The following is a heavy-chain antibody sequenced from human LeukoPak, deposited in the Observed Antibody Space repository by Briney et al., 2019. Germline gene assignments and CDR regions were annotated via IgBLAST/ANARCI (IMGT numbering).Heavy chain of an antibody. CDR3: AKGGNGNFPGRGYFDY. Sequence: GGSLRLSCAASGFTFSSYAMSWVRQAPGKGLEWVSAISGSGGSTYYADSVKGRFTISRDNSKNTLYLQMNSLRAEDTAVYFCAKGGNGNFPGRGYFDYWGQGTLVTVSS. J-gene: IGHJ4*02. V-gene: IGHV3-23*01. CDR1: GFTFSSYA. CDR2: ISGSGGST. D-gene: IGHD1-7*01.